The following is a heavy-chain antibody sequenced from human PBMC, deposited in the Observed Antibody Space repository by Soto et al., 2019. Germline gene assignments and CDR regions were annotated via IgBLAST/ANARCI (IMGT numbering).Heavy chain of an antibody. CDR1: GYPLTQLS. J-gene: IGHJ6*02. CDR2: FDPEDGET. D-gene: IGHD4-4*01. CDR3: ATPRPTVTIYRVSCGMDV. Sequence: GASLKVSCKFSGYPLTQLSIHWVRQAPGKGLEWMGGFDPEDGETIYAQKFQGRVTMTEDTSTDTAYMELSSLRSEDTAVYYCATPRPTVTIYRVSCGMDVWGQGTTVTVSS. V-gene: IGHV1-24*01.